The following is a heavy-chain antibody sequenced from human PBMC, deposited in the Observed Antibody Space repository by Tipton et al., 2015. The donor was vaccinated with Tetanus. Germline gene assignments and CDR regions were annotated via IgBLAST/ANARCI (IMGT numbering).Heavy chain of an antibody. Sequence: TLSLTCTVSGVSISGYYWSWIRQPTGKGLEWIGRVDRSGTTTYNPSLKGRVTMSLDTSKNQFSLKLTSVTAADTAMYYCARANYEFPKKGPFDSWGQGALVIVSS. CDR2: VDRSGTT. D-gene: IGHD3-3*01. V-gene: IGHV4-4*07. J-gene: IGHJ4*02. CDR1: GVSISGYY. CDR3: ARANYEFPKKGPFDS.